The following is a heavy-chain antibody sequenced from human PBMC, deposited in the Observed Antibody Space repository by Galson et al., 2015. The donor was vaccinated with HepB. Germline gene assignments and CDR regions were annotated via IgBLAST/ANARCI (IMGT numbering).Heavy chain of an antibody. CDR2: ISYDGSNK. V-gene: IGHV3-30*18. Sequence: SLRLSCAASGFTFSSYGMHWVRQAPGKGLEWVAVISYDGSNKYYADSVKGRFTTSRDNSKNTLYLQMNSLRAEDTAVYYCAKGEYSSSWDYYYGMDVWGQGTTVTVSS. D-gene: IGHD6-6*01. J-gene: IGHJ6*02. CDR3: AKGEYSSSWDYYYGMDV. CDR1: GFTFSSYG.